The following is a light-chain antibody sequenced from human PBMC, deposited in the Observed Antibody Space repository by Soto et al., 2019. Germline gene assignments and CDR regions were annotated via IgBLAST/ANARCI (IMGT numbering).Light chain of an antibody. V-gene: IGKV1-39*01. J-gene: IGKJ1*01. CDR3: PQSYSRVT. CDR2: ASS. CDR1: QVIGSD. Sequence: DIQMTQSPSSLSASVGDRVTMTGRASQVIGSDLVWFQQKPGKAPKRLIYASSRLQSGVPSRFSRSRSGTDFTLTISSLQPEDFATYYCPQSYSRVTFGPGTQVEIK.